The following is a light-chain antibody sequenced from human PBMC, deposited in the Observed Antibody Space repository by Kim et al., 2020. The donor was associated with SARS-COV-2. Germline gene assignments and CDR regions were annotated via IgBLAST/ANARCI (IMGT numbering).Light chain of an antibody. J-gene: IGKJ4*01. CDR2: DAS. V-gene: IGKV3-11*01. Sequence: EIVLTQSPATLSLSPGERATLSCRASQSVSNNFAWYQQKPGQAPSLLIYDASNRATGILTRFSGSGSGTDFTLTIISLGPEDFEGYYCQRRSNWPLTFGGRTKVDI. CDR1: QSVSNN. CDR3: QRRSNWPLT.